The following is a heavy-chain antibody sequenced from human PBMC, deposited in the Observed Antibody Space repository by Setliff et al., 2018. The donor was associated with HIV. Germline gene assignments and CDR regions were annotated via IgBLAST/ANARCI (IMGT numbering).Heavy chain of an antibody. CDR2: IYSGGSST. Sequence: SLKISCAASGFTFSSYAMSWVRQAPGRGLEWVSLIYSGGSSTYYADSVKGRFTMSRDNSKNTLYLQMNSLGAEDTAVYYCAKGPYYDILTGHFLFSYYFDYWGQGTLVTVSS. V-gene: IGHV3-23*03. J-gene: IGHJ4*02. CDR1: GFTFSSYA. CDR3: AKGPYYDILTGHFLFSYYFDY. D-gene: IGHD3-9*01.